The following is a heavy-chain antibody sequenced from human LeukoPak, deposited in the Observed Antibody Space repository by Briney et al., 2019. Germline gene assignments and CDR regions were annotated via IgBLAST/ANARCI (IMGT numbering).Heavy chain of an antibody. Sequence: SETLSLTCTVSGGSISSSSYYWGWLRQPPGKGLEWIGSIYYSGSTYYNPSLKSRVTISVDTSKNQFSLKLSSVTAADTAVYYCARHSLPRGLWFGELFLWGQGTLVTVSS. J-gene: IGHJ4*02. CDR1: GGSISSSSYY. V-gene: IGHV4-39*01. CDR3: ARHSLPRGLWFGELFL. D-gene: IGHD3-10*01. CDR2: IYYSGST.